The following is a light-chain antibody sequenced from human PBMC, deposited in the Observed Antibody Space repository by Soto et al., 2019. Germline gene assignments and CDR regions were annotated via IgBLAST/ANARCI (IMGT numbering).Light chain of an antibody. J-gene: IGKJ1*01. Sequence: AIQMTQSPSSLSASVGDRVTITCRASQGIGTELGWYQLKPGKAPKLLVYGASTLHSGVLPRFSGSGAGTDFTLAISSLLPDDFATYYCLQDFSYPLTFGQGTKVEIK. CDR2: GAS. V-gene: IGKV1-6*02. CDR1: QGIGTE. CDR3: LQDFSYPLT.